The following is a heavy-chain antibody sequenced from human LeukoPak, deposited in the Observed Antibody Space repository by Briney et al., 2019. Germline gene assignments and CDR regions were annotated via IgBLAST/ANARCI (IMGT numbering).Heavy chain of an antibody. J-gene: IGHJ4*02. CDR2: LNPKTGGT. CDR3: AKERDGDGYYCHFHA. Sequence: ASVKVSCKASGYTFTGYHMHWVRLAPGQGLEWMGRLNPKTGGTDYAPRFRGRVTLTGDASIRTGYMELSGLTSDDTALYYCAKERDGDGYYCHFHAWGQGTVVTVSS. CDR1: GYTFTGYH. D-gene: IGHD3-3*01. V-gene: IGHV1-2*06.